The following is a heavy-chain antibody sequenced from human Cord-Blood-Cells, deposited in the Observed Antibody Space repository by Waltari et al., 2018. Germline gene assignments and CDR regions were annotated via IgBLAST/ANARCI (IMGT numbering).Heavy chain of an antibody. Sequence: QVQLQESGPGLVKPSETLSLTCTVSGGSISSYYWSWIRQPAGKGLEWIGRIYTSGSTNYNPSLKSRVTMSVDTSKNQFSLKLSSVTAADTAVYYCARDHCSSTSCYRYYYYYMDVWGKGTTVTVSS. V-gene: IGHV4-4*07. CDR3: ARDHCSSTSCYRYYYYYMDV. CDR2: IYTSGST. J-gene: IGHJ6*03. D-gene: IGHD2-2*01. CDR1: GGSISSYY.